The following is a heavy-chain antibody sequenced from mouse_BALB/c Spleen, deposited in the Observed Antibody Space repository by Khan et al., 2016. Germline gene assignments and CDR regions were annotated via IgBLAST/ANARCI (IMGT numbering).Heavy chain of an antibody. CDR1: GLHIKDTY. CDR2: LDPPNGNT. J-gene: IGHJ2*01. CDR3: ARRANK. Sequence: VQPQQVGAELVKSWAIVELYCTASGLHIKDTYMHLLKQSPEQGLDGIGRLDPPNGNTKYDPKSQGQAPITADPTSNTVYLQLSSLTSEDTADYYWARRANKGGQGTTLTVSS. D-gene: IGHD3-3*01. V-gene: IGHV14-3*02.